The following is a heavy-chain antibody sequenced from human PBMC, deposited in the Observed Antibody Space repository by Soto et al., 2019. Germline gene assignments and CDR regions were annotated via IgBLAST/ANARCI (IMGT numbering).Heavy chain of an antibody. Sequence: GGSLRLSCAASGFTFSSYAMSWVRQAPGKGLEWVSAISGSGGSTYYADSVKGRFTISRDNSKNTLYLQMNSLRAEDTAVYYCAKRAPRGSSPDYYGMDVWGQGTTVTVSS. J-gene: IGHJ6*02. CDR1: GFTFSSYA. CDR2: ISGSGGST. V-gene: IGHV3-23*01. CDR3: AKRAPRGSSPDYYGMDV. D-gene: IGHD2-15*01.